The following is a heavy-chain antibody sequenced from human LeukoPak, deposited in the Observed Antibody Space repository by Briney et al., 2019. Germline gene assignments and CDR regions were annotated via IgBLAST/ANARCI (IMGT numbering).Heavy chain of an antibody. D-gene: IGHD3-22*01. CDR2: IYYSGST. Sequence: ASETLSLTCTVSGGSISSYYWSWIRQPPGKGLEWIGYIYYSGSTNYNPSLKSRVTISVDTSKNQFSLKLGSVTAADTAVYYCARVPAPWELGAGGKYYDSSGAMWWGQGTLVTVSS. J-gene: IGHJ4*02. V-gene: IGHV4-59*08. CDR3: ARVPAPWELGAGGKYYDSSGAMW. CDR1: GGSISSYY.